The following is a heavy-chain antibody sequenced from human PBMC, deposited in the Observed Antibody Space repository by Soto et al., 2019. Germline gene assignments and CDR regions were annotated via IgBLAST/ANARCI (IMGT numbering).Heavy chain of an antibody. J-gene: IGHJ6*02. CDR3: AKDIFGTNNYYYYGMDV. CDR2: IGWDGGST. V-gene: IGHV3-43*01. Sequence: GGSLRLSCAASGFTFDDYTMHWVRQAPGKGLEWVSLIGWDGGSTYYADSVKGRFTISRDNSKNSLYLQMNSLRTEDTALYYCAKDIFGTNNYYYYGMDVWGQGTTVTVSS. D-gene: IGHD3-16*01. CDR1: GFTFDDYT.